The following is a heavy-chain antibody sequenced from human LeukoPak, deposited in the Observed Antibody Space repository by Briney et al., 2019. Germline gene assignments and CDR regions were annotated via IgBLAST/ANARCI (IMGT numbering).Heavy chain of an antibody. CDR3: AKGYTAFGYYYYYGMDV. Sequence: GGSLRLSCAASGFTFSSYAMSWVRQAPGKGLEWVSAISGSGSSTYYADSVKGRFTISRDNSKNTLYLQMNSLRAEDTAVYYCAKGYTAFGYYYYYGMDVWGQGTTVTVSS. CDR1: GFTFSSYA. V-gene: IGHV3-23*01. CDR2: ISGSGSST. J-gene: IGHJ6*02. D-gene: IGHD3-16*01.